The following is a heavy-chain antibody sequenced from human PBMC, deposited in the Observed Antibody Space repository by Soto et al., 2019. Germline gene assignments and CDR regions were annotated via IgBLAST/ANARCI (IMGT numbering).Heavy chain of an antibody. J-gene: IGHJ4*02. Sequence: QVQLQESGPGLVKPSETLSLSCTFSGDSTTTYYWNWIRQPAGKGLEWIGRIYSTGSSNYNPSLESRIAMSVDTSKNQFFLQLTSVTAADTAVYYCAGAAYNYGPFDSWGQGTLVTVSS. CDR3: AGAAYNYGPFDS. CDR1: GDSTTTYY. CDR2: IYSTGSS. D-gene: IGHD5-18*01. V-gene: IGHV4-4*07.